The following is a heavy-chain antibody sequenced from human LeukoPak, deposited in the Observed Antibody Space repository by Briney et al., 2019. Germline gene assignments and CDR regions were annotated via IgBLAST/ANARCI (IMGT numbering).Heavy chain of an antibody. D-gene: IGHD1-26*01. Sequence: SETLSLTCTVSGGSIGSYYWSWIRQPPGNGLEWIGYIYYSGSTNYNPSLKSRVTISVDTSKNQFSLKLSSVTAADTAVYYCAREWDQGSMDVWGKGTTVTVSS. J-gene: IGHJ6*03. V-gene: IGHV4-59*01. CDR2: IYYSGST. CDR3: AREWDQGSMDV. CDR1: GGSIGSYY.